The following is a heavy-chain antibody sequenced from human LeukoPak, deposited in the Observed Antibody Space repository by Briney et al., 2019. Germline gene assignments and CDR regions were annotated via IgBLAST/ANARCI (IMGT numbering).Heavy chain of an antibody. CDR2: IYQSGST. J-gene: IGHJ4*02. CDR1: GGSIGSGGYY. CDR3: ARADIVLMVYAIDY. Sequence: PSQTLSLTCTVSGGSIGSGGYYWSWIRQPPGKGLEWIGYIYQSGSTYYNPSLKSRVTISVDRSKNQFSLKLSSVTAADTAVYYCARADIVLMVYAIDYWGQGTLVTVSS. D-gene: IGHD2-8*01. V-gene: IGHV4-30-2*01.